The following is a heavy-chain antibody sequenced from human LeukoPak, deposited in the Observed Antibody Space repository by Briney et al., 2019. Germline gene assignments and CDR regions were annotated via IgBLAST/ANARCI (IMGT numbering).Heavy chain of an antibody. V-gene: IGHV4-30-4*01. Sequence: SETLSLTCTVSGGYISSGDYYWSWIRQPPGKGLEWIGYIYYSGSTYYNPSLKSRVTISVDTSKNQFSLKLSSVTAADTAVYYCASYTHCSGGSCYLRGFDYWGQGTLVTVSS. J-gene: IGHJ4*02. CDR3: ASYTHCSGGSCYLRGFDY. CDR2: IYYSGST. D-gene: IGHD2-15*01. CDR1: GGYISSGDYY.